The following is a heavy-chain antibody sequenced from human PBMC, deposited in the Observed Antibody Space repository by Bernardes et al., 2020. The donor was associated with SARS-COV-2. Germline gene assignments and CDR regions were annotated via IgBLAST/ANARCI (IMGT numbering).Heavy chain of an antibody. J-gene: IGHJ6*02. V-gene: IGHV4-34*01. CDR2: IDHSGST. D-gene: IGHD3-16*01. CDR1: GGSFSDYY. Sequence: SETLSLTCAVYGGSFSDYYWSWIRQPPGKGLEWIGEIDHSGSTSYNPSLTSRVTISVDTSKNQFSLKLSSVTAADTAVYYCARWGGKDSTRDYYYYYAMDVWGLGTPVPVSS. CDR3: ARWGGKDSTRDYYYYYAMDV.